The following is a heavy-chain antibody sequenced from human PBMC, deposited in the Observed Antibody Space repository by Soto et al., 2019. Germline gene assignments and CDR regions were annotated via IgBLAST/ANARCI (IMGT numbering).Heavy chain of an antibody. V-gene: IGHV1-69*08. CDR2: IIPILGIA. J-gene: IGHJ4*02. CDR3: ARELSGYDRKFDY. CDR1: GGTFSSYT. Sequence: QVQLVQSGAEVQKPGSSVKVSCKASGGTFSSYTISWVRQAPGQGLEWMGRIIPILGIANYAQKFQGRVTITADKSTSTAYMELSSLRSEDTAVYYCARELSGYDRKFDYWGQGTLVTVSS. D-gene: IGHD5-12*01.